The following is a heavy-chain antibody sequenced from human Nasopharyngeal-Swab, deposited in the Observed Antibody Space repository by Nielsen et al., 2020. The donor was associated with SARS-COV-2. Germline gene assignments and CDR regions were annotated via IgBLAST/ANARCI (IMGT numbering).Heavy chain of an antibody. D-gene: IGHD3-9*01. J-gene: IGHJ6*03. CDR1: GFTVTSNY. CDR2: IYDGGST. Sequence: GESLKISCAAPGFTVTSNYMSWVRQAPGKGLEGVSIIYDGGSTYYADSVRGRFTISRDYSKNTLYLQMNSLRAEDTAVYYCAGDQLTAYGYYYYLDVWGRGTTVTVSS. V-gene: IGHV3-66*01. CDR3: AGDQLTAYGYYYYLDV.